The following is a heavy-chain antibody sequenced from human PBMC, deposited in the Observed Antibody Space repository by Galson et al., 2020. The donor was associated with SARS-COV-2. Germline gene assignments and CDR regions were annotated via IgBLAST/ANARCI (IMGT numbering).Heavy chain of an antibody. CDR3: VKDGRYFEWLVSTRQFDH. V-gene: IGHV3-9*01. D-gene: IGHD3-9*01. J-gene: IGHJ4*02. Sequence: GGSLRLSCAASGFTFDDYSMHWVRQPPGKGLEWVSGVSWNGQTVYAASLKGRFTISRDNDKNSLYLQMNSLRAEDTAVYYCVKDGRYFEWLVSTRQFDHWGQGTLVTGSS. CDR2: VSWNGQT. CDR1: GFTFDDYS.